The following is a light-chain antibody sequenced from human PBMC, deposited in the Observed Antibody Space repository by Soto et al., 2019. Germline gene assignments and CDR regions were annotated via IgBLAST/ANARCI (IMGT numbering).Light chain of an antibody. CDR2: EAS. J-gene: IGKJ1*01. CDR1: QSVRSW. Sequence: DIQMTQSPSTLSASVGDRVTITCRASQSVRSWLAWYQQKPGRAPKLLIAEASRLESGVPSRFSGSGSGTKFTLTIASLQPDDFATYYCQQYETFSGTFGPGTKVDIK. CDR3: QQYETFSGT. V-gene: IGKV1-5*01.